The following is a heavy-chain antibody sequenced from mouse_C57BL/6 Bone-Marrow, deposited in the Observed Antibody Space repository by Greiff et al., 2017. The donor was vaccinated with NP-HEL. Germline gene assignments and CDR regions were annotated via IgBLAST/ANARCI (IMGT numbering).Heavy chain of an antibody. D-gene: IGHD2-4*01. CDR3: ARRIYYDYDPYAMDY. CDR1: GFAFSSYT. Sequence: EVKVVESGGGLVKPGGSLKLSCAASGFAFSSYTMSWVRQTPEKRLEWVATISGGGGNTYYPDSVKGRFTISRDNAKNTLYLQMSSLRSEDTALYYCARRIYYDYDPYAMDYWGQGTSVTVSS. V-gene: IGHV5-9*01. CDR2: ISGGGGNT. J-gene: IGHJ4*01.